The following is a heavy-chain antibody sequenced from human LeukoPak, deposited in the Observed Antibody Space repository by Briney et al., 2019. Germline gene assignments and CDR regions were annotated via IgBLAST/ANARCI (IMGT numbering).Heavy chain of an antibody. CDR3: ARDRASAGGFDY. J-gene: IGHJ4*02. CDR2: IYYSGTT. D-gene: IGHD2-15*01. Sequence: SEALSLTCTVSGGSVSSGSYYWSWIRQPPGKGLEWIGYIYYSGTTNYNPSLQSRVTISVATSKNQFSLKLSSVPAADTALYYCARDRASAGGFDYWGQGTLVTASS. V-gene: IGHV4-61*01. CDR1: GGSVSSGSYY.